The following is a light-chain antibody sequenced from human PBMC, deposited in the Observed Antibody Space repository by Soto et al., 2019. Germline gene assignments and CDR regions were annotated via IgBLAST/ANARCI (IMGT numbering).Light chain of an antibody. V-gene: IGKV1-39*01. Sequence: DIQMTQSPSSLSASVGDRVTITCRASQSISSYLNWYQQKPGKAPKVLISGASSLQSGVPLRFSGSGSGTDFTLTISSLQSEDFASYYCQQSHITPLTIGGGTKVEIK. CDR2: GAS. J-gene: IGKJ4*01. CDR3: QQSHITPLT. CDR1: QSISSY.